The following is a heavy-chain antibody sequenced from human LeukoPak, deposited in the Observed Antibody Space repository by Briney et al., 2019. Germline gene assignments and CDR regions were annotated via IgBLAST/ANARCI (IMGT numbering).Heavy chain of an antibody. CDR2: INPNSGGT. CDR3: ARDTGFYYDSSGYYYSYYFDY. Sequence: ASVKVSCKASGYTFTGYYMHWVRQAPGQGLEWMGWINPNSGGTNYAQKFQGRVTITADESTSTAYMELSSLRSEDTAVYYCARDTGFYYDSSGYYYSYYFDYWGQGTLVTVSS. V-gene: IGHV1-2*02. J-gene: IGHJ4*02. CDR1: GYTFTGYY. D-gene: IGHD3-22*01.